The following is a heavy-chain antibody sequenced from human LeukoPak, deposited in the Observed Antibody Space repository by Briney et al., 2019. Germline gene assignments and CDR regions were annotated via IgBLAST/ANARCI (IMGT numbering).Heavy chain of an antibody. CDR2: MYNNGGT. V-gene: IGHV4-31*03. J-gene: IGHJ4*02. CDR3: ASLWGSGWYVDY. CDR1: GGSITSGGSF. D-gene: IGHD6-19*01. Sequence: SETLSLTCTVSGGSITSGGSFWSWIRQEPGKGLEWIGHMYNNGGTKYMPSLSSRVTISRDTSKNQFSLKLNSMTAADTAVYYCASLWGSGWYVDYWGQGTLVTVSS.